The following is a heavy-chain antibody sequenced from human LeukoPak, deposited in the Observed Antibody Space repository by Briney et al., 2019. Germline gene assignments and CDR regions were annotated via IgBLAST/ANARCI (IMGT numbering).Heavy chain of an antibody. Sequence: ASVKVSCKASGGTFSSYSITWVRQAPGQGLEWMGRIIPTLGIANYAQKFQGRVTITADKSTSIAYMELSSLRSEDTAVYYCAGEEERGVTVAGTAFDYWGQGTLVTVSS. CDR1: GGTFSSYS. D-gene: IGHD6-19*01. CDR2: IIPTLGIA. CDR3: AGEEERGVTVAGTAFDY. V-gene: IGHV1-69*04. J-gene: IGHJ4*02.